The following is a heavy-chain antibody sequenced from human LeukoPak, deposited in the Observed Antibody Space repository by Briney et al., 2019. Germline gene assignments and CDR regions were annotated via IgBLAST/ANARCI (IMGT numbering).Heavy chain of an antibody. CDR3: AHTNLGYCSSTSCYAGGYFDY. D-gene: IGHD2-2*01. CDR2: ISGSGGST. J-gene: IGHJ4*02. CDR1: GFTFSSYA. Sequence: GGSLRLSCAASGFTFSSYAMSWVRQAPGKGLEWVSAISGSGGSTYYADSVKGRFTISRDNSKNTLYLQMNSLRAEDTAVYYCAHTNLGYCSSTSCYAGGYFDYWGQGTLVTVSS. V-gene: IGHV3-23*01.